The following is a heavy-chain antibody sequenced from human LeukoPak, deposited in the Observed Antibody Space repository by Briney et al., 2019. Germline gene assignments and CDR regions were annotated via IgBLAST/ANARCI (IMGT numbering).Heavy chain of an antibody. CDR2: INPNSGGT. J-gene: IGHJ4*02. CDR1: GYTFTGYY. Sequence: GAPVKVSCKASGYTFTGYYMHWVRQAPGQGLEWMGWINPNSGGTNYAQKFQGRVTMTRDTSISTAYMELSRLRSDDTAVYYCARGYYYDSTMYYFDYWGQGTLVTVSS. D-gene: IGHD3-22*01. CDR3: ARGYYYDSTMYYFDY. V-gene: IGHV1-2*02.